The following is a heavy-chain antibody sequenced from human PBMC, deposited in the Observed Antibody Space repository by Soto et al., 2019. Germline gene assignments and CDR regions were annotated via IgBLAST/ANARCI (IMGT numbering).Heavy chain of an antibody. CDR1: GGTFSSYA. D-gene: IGHD5-12*01. J-gene: IGHJ4*02. V-gene: IGHV1-69*13. Sequence: VASVKVSCKASGGTFSSYAISWVRQAPGQGLEWMGGIIPIFGTANYAQKFQGRVTITADESTSTAYMELSSLRSEDTAVYYCARDPGSGYDYPADFDYWGQGTQVTVSS. CDR3: ARDPGSGYDYPADFDY. CDR2: IIPIFGTA.